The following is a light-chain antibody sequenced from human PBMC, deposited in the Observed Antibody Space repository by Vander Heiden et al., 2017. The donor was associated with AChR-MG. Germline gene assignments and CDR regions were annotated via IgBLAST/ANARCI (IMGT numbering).Light chain of an antibody. J-gene: IGLJ2*01. Sequence: QCALTQPPAVSGSPGQSVTISCTGTSNDVGYYDRVSWHQKSPGTAPKLLIYEVHNRPSGVPDRFSGSKSANTASLTISGLRTEDEADYYCTSFTTSNTVLFGGGTKLTV. CDR1: SNDVGYYDR. V-gene: IGLV2-18*02. CDR2: EVH. CDR3: TSFTTSNTVL.